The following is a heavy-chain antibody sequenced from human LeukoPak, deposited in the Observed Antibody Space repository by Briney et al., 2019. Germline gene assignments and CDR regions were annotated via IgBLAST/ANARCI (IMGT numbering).Heavy chain of an antibody. CDR1: GFTFRTYW. CDR2: ISEDGSIT. J-gene: IGHJ4*02. D-gene: IGHD1-26*01. CDR3: GRDLGGRSAY. V-gene: IGHV3-74*01. Sequence: PGGSLRLSCAVSGFTFRTYWMHWVRQVPGEGLVWVSRISEDGSITSYADSVKGRFSISRDNAENTLYLQMNSLRAEDTAVYYCGRDLGGRSAYWGQGTLVTVSS.